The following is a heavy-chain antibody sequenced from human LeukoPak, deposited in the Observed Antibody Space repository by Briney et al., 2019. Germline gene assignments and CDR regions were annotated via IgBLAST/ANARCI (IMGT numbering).Heavy chain of an antibody. J-gene: IGHJ6*02. V-gene: IGHV1-2*02. D-gene: IGHD4-17*01. CDR3: ARGHRYGDYYYYGMGV. CDR1: GYTFTCYY. Sequence: ASVKVSCKASGYTFTCYYMHLVRQAPGQGLELMGWTNPNSGGTNYAQKFQGRVTMTRDTSISTAYMELSRLRSDDTAVYYCARGHRYGDYYYYGMGVWGQGTTVTVSS. CDR2: TNPNSGGT.